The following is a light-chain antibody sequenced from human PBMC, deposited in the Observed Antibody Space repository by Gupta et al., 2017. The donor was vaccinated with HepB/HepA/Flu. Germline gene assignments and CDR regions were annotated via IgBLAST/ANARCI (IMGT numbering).Light chain of an antibody. CDR1: QSVSSN. CDR2: GAS. J-gene: IGKJ2*04. Sequence: EIVMTQSPATLSVSPGERATLSCRASQSVSSNLAWYQQKPGQAPRLLIYGASNRATGITARFSGSGYGKELTPTNSSRQSEDFAVYYCQLDYKWDPCSLGQGTKLEIK. CDR3: QLDYKWDPCS. V-gene: IGKV3-15*01.